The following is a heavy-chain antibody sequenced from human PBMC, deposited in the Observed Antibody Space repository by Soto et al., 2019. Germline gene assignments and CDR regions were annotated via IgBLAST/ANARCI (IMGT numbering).Heavy chain of an antibody. Sequence: QVQLVQSGAEVKKPGASVKVSCKASGYTFTSYGIIWVRQAPGQGLEWMGWISAYNGNPHYAQKLQGRVTMTTDTSTSTAYRELRSLRSDDTAVYYCARDRGSYALDYWGQGTLVTVSS. CDR2: ISAYNGNP. V-gene: IGHV1-18*01. D-gene: IGHD1-26*01. CDR1: GYTFTSYG. CDR3: ARDRGSYALDY. J-gene: IGHJ4*02.